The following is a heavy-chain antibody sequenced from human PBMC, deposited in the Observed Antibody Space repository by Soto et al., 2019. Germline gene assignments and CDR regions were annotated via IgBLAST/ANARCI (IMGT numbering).Heavy chain of an antibody. V-gene: IGHV3-15*07. Sequence: EVQLVESGGGLVQPGGSLRLSCAASGFTFTNAWINWVRQAPGKGLEWVGRIKSKTDGGTTDYAEPVKGRFAISRDDSNNMVYLQMNSLQIEDTAVYYCTTDSYSTIIIVRFDYWGHGTLVTVSS. CDR3: TTDSYSTIIIVRFDY. CDR1: GFTFTNAW. CDR2: IKSKTDGGTT. D-gene: IGHD2-8*01. J-gene: IGHJ4*01.